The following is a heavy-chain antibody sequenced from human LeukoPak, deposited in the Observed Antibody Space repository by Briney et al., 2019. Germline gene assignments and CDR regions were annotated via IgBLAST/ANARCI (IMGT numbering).Heavy chain of an antibody. CDR3: AESPMTRVTTGGFDF. Sequence: GESLRPSCAASGFTFNSYAMSWVRQAPGKGLEWVSSISSSGGSTYYVDSVKGRFTISRDNSKNTLYLQMNSLRAEDTAVYYCAESPMTRVTTGGFDFWGQGTLVTVSS. CDR1: GFTFNSYA. V-gene: IGHV3-23*01. CDR2: ISSSGGST. D-gene: IGHD4-17*01. J-gene: IGHJ4*02.